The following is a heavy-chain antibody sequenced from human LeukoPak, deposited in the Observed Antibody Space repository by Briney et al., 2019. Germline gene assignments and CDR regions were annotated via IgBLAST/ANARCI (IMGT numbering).Heavy chain of an antibody. CDR1: GYTFTSYG. V-gene: IGHV1-18*01. J-gene: IGHJ4*02. CDR3: ARDRTYYYDSSGHHFDY. Sequence: ASVKVSCKASGYTFTSYGISWVRQAPGQGLEWMGWISAYNGNTNYAQKLQGRVTTTTDTSTSTAYMELRSLRSDDTAVYYCARDRTYYYDSSGHHFDYWGQGTLVTVSS. CDR2: ISAYNGNT. D-gene: IGHD3-22*01.